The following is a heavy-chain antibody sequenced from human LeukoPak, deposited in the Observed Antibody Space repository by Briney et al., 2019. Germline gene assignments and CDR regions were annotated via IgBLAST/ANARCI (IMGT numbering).Heavy chain of an antibody. CDR2: ISSKNVI. J-gene: IGHJ6*03. Sequence: GGSLRLSCAASGFTFSRYSMDWVRQAPGKGLEWVSYISSKNVIYYADSVKGRFTISRDNAKNSLYLQMNSLRAEDTAVYYCARPLESYYYMDVWGKGTTVTVSS. V-gene: IGHV3-48*04. CDR1: GFTFSRYS. D-gene: IGHD3-3*01. CDR3: ARPLESYYYMDV.